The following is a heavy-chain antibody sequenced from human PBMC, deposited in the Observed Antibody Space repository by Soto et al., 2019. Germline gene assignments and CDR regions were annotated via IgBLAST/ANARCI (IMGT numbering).Heavy chain of an antibody. D-gene: IGHD2-21*02. CDR1: GGSFSKFA. J-gene: IGHJ6*02. CDR3: ARDDATHCGDDCYRYFYYGMDV. V-gene: IGHV1-69*13. CDR2: IIPTLGTA. Sequence: ASVKVSCKASGGSFSKFAINCVRQAPGQGLEWMGGIIPTLGTADYAHKFQGRVTITADEATRTAYMELSGLRSEDTAVYYCARDDATHCGDDCYRYFYYGMDVWGQGTTVTVSS.